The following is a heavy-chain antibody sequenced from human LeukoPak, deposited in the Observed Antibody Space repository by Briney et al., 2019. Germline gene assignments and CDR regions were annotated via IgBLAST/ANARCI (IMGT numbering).Heavy chain of an antibody. CDR2: ISGSGGST. CDR1: GFTFSSYA. CDR3: AKDQYSIFGNYYGMDV. Sequence: GGSLRLSCAASGFTFSSYAMSWVRQASGKGLEWVSAISGSGGSTYYADSVKGRFTISRDNSKNTLYLQMNSLRAEDTAVYYCAKDQYSIFGNYYGMDVWGQGTTVTVSS. D-gene: IGHD3-3*01. J-gene: IGHJ6*02. V-gene: IGHV3-23*01.